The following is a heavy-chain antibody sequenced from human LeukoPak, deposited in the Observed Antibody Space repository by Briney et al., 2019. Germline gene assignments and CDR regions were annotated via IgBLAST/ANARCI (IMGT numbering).Heavy chain of an antibody. CDR3: ARVIFGTHDY. J-gene: IGHJ4*02. V-gene: IGHV4-34*01. Sequence: SETLSLTCAVYGGSFSGYYWSWIRQPPGKGLEWIGEINHSGSTNYNPSLKSRVTISVDTSKNQFSLKLSSVTAADTAVYYCARVIFGTHDYWGQGTLVTVSS. D-gene: IGHD3-9*01. CDR2: INHSGST. CDR1: GGSFSGYY.